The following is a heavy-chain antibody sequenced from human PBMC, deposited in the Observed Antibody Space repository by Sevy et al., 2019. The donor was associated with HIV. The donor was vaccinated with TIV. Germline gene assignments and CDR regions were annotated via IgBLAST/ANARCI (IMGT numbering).Heavy chain of an antibody. CDR3: AKGYCSGGGCYPDY. CDR2: ISGSGGST. J-gene: IGHJ4*02. Sequence: GGSLRLSCAASGFTFSSYAMSWVRQAPGKGLEWVSAISGSGGSTYYADSMKGRFTISRDNSKNTLYLQMNSLRAEDTAVYYCAKGYCSGGGCYPDYWGQGTLVTVSS. CDR1: GFTFSSYA. D-gene: IGHD2-15*01. V-gene: IGHV3-23*01.